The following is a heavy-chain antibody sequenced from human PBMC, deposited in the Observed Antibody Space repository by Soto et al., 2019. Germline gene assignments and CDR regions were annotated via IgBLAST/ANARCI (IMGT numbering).Heavy chain of an antibody. CDR3: AKDGDGSGSYYPYNWFDP. CDR2: ISATGSST. V-gene: IGHV3-23*01. Sequence: GSLRLSCAASGFTFSIYAMTWVRQAPGKGLEWVSAISATGSSTYYADSVTGRFTISRDNSKNTLYLQMNSLRAEDTAVYYCAKDGDGSGSYYPYNWFDPWGQGTLVTVSS. D-gene: IGHD3-10*01. CDR1: GFTFSIYA. J-gene: IGHJ5*02.